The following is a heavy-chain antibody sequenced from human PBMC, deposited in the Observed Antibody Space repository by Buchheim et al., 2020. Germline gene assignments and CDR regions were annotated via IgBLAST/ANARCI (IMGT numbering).Heavy chain of an antibody. V-gene: IGHV1-46*01. CDR1: GYTFTSYY. CDR3: AREGQGWLQLVPYYYYYMDV. D-gene: IGHD5-24*01. CDR2: INPSGGST. Sequence: QVQLVQSGAEVKKPGASVKVSCKASGYTFTSYYMHWVRQAPGQGLEWMGIINPSGGSTSYAQKFQGRVTMTRDTSTSTDYMELSSLRSEDTAVYYCAREGQGWLQLVPYYYYYMDVWGKGTT. J-gene: IGHJ6*03.